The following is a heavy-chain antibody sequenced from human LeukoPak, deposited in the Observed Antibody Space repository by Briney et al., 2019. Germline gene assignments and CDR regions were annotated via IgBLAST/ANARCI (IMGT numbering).Heavy chain of an antibody. V-gene: IGHV4-38-2*01. J-gene: IGHJ4*02. CDR3: ARAGWIITGGIDY. CDR1: GYSISRGYY. Sequence: SETLSPTCGVSGYSISRGYYWAWIRQPPGKGLEWIGTIYHTGSTYYTPSLGSRVTISVDTSKNEFSLNLNSVTAADTAVYYCARAGWIITGGIDYWGQGALVTVSS. D-gene: IGHD2-2*03. CDR2: IYHTGST.